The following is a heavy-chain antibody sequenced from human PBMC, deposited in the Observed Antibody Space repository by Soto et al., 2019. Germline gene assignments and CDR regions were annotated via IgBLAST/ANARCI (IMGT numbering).Heavy chain of an antibody. CDR3: ARGYSSSWLVDHRYFDY. D-gene: IGHD6-13*01. Sequence: QVQLVQSGAEVKKPGSSVKVSCKASGGTFSSYTISWVRQAPGQGLEWMGRIIPILGIANYAQKFQGRVTITADKSTSTAYMELSSLRSEDTAVYYCARGYSSSWLVDHRYFDYWGQGTLVTVSS. J-gene: IGHJ4*02. CDR2: IIPILGIA. CDR1: GGTFSSYT. V-gene: IGHV1-69*02.